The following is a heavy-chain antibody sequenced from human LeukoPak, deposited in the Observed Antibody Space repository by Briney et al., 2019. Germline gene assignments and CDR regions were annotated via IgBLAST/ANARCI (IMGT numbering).Heavy chain of an antibody. CDR1: GYTFTSYD. CDR2: MNPNSGNT. D-gene: IGHD1-7*01. V-gene: IGHV1-8*01. Sequence: ASVKVSCKASGYTFTSYDINWVRQATGQGLEWMGWMNPNSGNTGYAQKFQGRVTMTRNTSISTAYMELSSLRSEDTAVYYCARGKEELLYNWFDPWGQGTLVTVSS. CDR3: ARGKEELLYNWFDP. J-gene: IGHJ5*02.